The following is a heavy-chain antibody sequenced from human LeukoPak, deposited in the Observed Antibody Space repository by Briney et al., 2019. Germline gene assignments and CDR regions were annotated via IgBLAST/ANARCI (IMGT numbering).Heavy chain of an antibody. D-gene: IGHD4-17*01. J-gene: IGHJ5*02. CDR3: AKDMTTVTTGGIWFDP. V-gene: IGHV3-23*01. CDR1: GFTFSSYA. Sequence: GGSLRLSCAASGFTFSSYAMSWVRQAPGKGLEGVSAISGSGGSAYYADSVKGRFTISRDNSKNTLYLQMNSLRAEDTAVYYCAKDMTTVTTGGIWFDPWGQGTLVTVSS. CDR2: ISGSGGSA.